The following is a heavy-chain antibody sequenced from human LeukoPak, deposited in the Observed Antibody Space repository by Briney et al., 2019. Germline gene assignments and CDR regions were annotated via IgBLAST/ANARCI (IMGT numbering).Heavy chain of an antibody. CDR1: GYTFTSDD. V-gene: IGHV1-8*01. CDR2: MNPNTGNT. D-gene: IGHD3-3*01. J-gene: IGHJ6*03. Sequence: ASVKVSRKASGYTFTSDDINWVRQTTGQGLEWMGWMNPNTGNTVYAQKFQGRFTMTRNTSTSTAYMELSSLRSEDTAVYYCARERYGPASGKYHYYMDVWGKGTTVTISS. CDR3: ARERYGPASGKYHYYMDV.